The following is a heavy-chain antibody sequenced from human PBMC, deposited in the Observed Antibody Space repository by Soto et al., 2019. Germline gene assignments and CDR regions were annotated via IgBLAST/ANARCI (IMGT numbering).Heavy chain of an antibody. CDR1: GFTFISYG. V-gene: IGHV3-30*18. Sequence: GGSLLLSCAASGFTFISYGMHWVRQAPGKGLEWVAVISYDGSNKYYADSVKGRFTISRDNSKNTLYLQMNSLRAEDTAVYYCAKEDRSYWPWFDPWGQGTLVXVSS. D-gene: IGHD2-8*02. CDR3: AKEDRSYWPWFDP. J-gene: IGHJ5*02. CDR2: ISYDGSNK.